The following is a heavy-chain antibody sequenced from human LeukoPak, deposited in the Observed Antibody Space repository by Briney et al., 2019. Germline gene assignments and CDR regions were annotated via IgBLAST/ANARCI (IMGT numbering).Heavy chain of an antibody. J-gene: IGHJ4*02. D-gene: IGHD5-24*01. Sequence: ASVKVSCKASGYTFTNYDINWVRQTTGQGLEWMGWMNPNSANTGYAQKFQGRVTMTRNTSISTAYMELSSLRSEDTAVYYCARRNKDDSNFRLVVYWGQGTLVTVSS. CDR1: GYTFTNYD. CDR3: ARRNKDDSNFRLVVY. V-gene: IGHV1-8*01. CDR2: MNPNSANT.